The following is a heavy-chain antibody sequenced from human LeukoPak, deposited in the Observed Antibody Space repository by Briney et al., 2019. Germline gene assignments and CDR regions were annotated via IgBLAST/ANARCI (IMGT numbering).Heavy chain of an antibody. J-gene: IGHJ2*01. D-gene: IGHD6-19*01. CDR3: AREVGWYGHWYFDL. Sequence: ASVKVSCKASGYTFTGYYMHWVRQAPGQGLEWMGWISAYNGNTNYAQKLQGRVTMTTDTSTSTAYMELRSLRSDDTAVYYCAREVGWYGHWYFDLWGRGTLVTVSS. V-gene: IGHV1-18*04. CDR1: GYTFTGYY. CDR2: ISAYNGNT.